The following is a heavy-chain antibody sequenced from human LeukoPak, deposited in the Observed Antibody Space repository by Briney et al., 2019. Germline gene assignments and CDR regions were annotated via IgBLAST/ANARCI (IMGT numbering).Heavy chain of an antibody. CDR1: GFTFSSYW. CDR3: ARLGGSYRGALDY. V-gene: IGHV3-7*04. D-gene: IGHD1-26*01. Sequence: GGSLRLSCAASGFTFSSYWMSWVRQAPGKGLEWVANINQDGSEKYYVDSVKGRFTISRDNAKNSLYLQMNSLRAEHTAVYYCARLGGSYRGALDYWGQGTLVTVSS. J-gene: IGHJ4*02. CDR2: INQDGSEK.